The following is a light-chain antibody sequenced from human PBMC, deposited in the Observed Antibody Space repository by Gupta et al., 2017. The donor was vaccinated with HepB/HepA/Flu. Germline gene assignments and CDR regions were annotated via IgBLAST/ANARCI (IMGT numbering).Light chain of an antibody. CDR3: SSYTSSSNWV. J-gene: IGLJ3*02. CDR2: EVS. V-gene: IGLV2-18*02. CDR1: SSDVGSYNR. Sequence: QSALTQPPSVSGSPGQSVTSSCTGTSSDVGSYNRVSWYQQPPGTAPKLMIYEVSNRPSGFPARFSGSKSGNTASLTISELQAEDEADYYCSSYTSSSNWVFGGGTKLTVL.